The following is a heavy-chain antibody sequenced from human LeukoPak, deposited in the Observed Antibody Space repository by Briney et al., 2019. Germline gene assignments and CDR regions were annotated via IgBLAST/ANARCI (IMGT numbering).Heavy chain of an antibody. CDR2: ISGSGPFSTSGTTT. D-gene: IGHD6-19*01. Sequence: PGGSLRLSCAASEFTFRSYAMNWVRQAPGKGLEWVSAISGSGPFSTSGTTTYYADSVKGRFTISRDHARNTVYLQMNTLRAEDTAVYYCARESSVSGWPFDYWGQGTLVTVSS. CDR3: ARESSVSGWPFDY. J-gene: IGHJ4*02. V-gene: IGHV3-23*01. CDR1: EFTFRSYA.